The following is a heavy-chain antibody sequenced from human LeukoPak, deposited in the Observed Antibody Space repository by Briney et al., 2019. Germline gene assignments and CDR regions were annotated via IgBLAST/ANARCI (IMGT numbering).Heavy chain of an antibody. CDR2: ISGSGGST. CDR3: ANGRWLQLQVDY. J-gene: IGHJ4*02. V-gene: IGHV3-23*01. Sequence: GGSLRLSCAASGFTFSSYAMSWVRQAPGRGLEWVSAISGSGGSTYYADSVKGRFTISRDNSKNTLYLQMNSLRAEDTAVYYCANGRWLQLQVDYWGQGTLVTVSS. CDR1: GFTFSSYA. D-gene: IGHD5-24*01.